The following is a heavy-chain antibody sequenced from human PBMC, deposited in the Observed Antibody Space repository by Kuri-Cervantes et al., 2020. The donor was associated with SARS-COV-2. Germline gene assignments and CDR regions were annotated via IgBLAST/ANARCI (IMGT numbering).Heavy chain of an antibody. V-gene: IGHV1-24*01. CDR2: FDPEDGET. J-gene: IGHJ5*02. Sequence: ASVKVSCKVSGYTLTELSMHWVRQAPGKGLEWMGGFDPEDGETIYAQKFQGRVTMTEDTSTDTAYMELSSLRSGDTAVYYCATGPPTSLGGNWFDPWGQGTLVTVSS. CDR3: ATGPPTSLGGNWFDP. D-gene: IGHD3-16*01. CDR1: GYTLTELS.